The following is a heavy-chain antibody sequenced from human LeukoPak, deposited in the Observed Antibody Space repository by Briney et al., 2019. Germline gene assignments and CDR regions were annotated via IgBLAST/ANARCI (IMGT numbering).Heavy chain of an antibody. CDR2: INQDGSKI. CDR1: GFIFSNFW. V-gene: IGHV3-7*01. D-gene: IGHD1-1*01. J-gene: IGHJ4*02. Sequence: GGSLRLSCEASGFIFSNFWMSWVRQAPGKGLEWVANINQDGSKIYFVDSVKGRFTISRDDAKNSLYLQMNNLRVDDTAVYYCARVNYYFDYWGQGTLVTVSS. CDR3: ARVNYYFDY.